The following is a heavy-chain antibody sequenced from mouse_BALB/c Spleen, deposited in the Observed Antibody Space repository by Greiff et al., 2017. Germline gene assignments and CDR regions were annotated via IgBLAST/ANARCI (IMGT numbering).Heavy chain of an antibody. J-gene: IGHJ4*01. CDR3: ARSPHYYAMDY. CDR1: GFTFSSFG. CDR2: ISSGSSTI. Sequence: EVKVVESGGGLVQPGGSRKLSCAASGFTFSSFGMHWVRQAPEKGLEWVAYISSGSSTIYYADTVKGRFTISRDNPKNTLFLQMTSLRSEDTAMYYCARSPHYYAMDYWGQGTSVTVSS. V-gene: IGHV5-17*02.